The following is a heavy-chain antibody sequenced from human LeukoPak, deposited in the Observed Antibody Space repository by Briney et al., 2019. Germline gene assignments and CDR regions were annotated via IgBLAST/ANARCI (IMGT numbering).Heavy chain of an antibody. J-gene: IGHJ5*02. CDR2: ISYDGSNK. V-gene: IGHV3-30*04. CDR1: GFTFSSYA. D-gene: IGHD3-22*01. Sequence: GGSLRLSCAASGFTFSSYAMHWVRQAPGKGLEWVAVISYDGSNKYYADSVKGRFTISRDNSKNTLYLQMNSLRAEDTAIYYCARAGYYYDSSGAWFDPWGQGTLVTVSS. CDR3: ARAGYYYDSSGAWFDP.